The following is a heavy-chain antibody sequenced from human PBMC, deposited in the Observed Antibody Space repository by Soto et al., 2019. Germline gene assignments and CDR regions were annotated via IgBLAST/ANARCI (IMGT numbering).Heavy chain of an antibody. CDR3: ARDRDYYYMDV. CDR1: GYTFTGYY. J-gene: IGHJ6*03. CDR2: INPNSGGT. Sequence: ASVKVSCKASGYTFTGYYIHWVRQAPGQGLEWMGWINPNSGGTNYAQKFQGWVTMTRDTSISTAYMKLSRLRSDDTAVYYCARDRDYYYMDVWGKGTTVTVSS. V-gene: IGHV1-2*04.